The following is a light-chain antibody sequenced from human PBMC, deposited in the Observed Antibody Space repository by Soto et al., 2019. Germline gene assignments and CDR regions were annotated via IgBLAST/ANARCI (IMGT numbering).Light chain of an antibody. J-gene: IGLJ1*01. Sequence: SYELTQPPSVSVSPGQTASITCSGDKLGDKYPCWYQQKPGQSPVLVIYQGSKRPSGIPERFSGSSSGNTATLAISGTQAMDEADYYCQAWDSRTYFFGTGTKLTVL. CDR2: QGS. V-gene: IGLV3-1*01. CDR1: KLGDKY. CDR3: QAWDSRTYF.